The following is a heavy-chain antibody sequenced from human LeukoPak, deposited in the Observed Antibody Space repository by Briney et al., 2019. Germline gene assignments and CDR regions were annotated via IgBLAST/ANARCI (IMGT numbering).Heavy chain of an antibody. J-gene: IGHJ3*02. V-gene: IGHV4-39*02. CDR1: GDSISSSNYY. Sequence: SETLSLTCTVSGDSISSSNYYWGWIRQPPGKGLEWIGSISYSGSTYYNPSLKSRLTISVDTSKNQFSLNLRSVTAADTAVYYCARAQHLWFGELFGAFDIWGQGTMVTVSS. CDR3: ARAQHLWFGELFGAFDI. D-gene: IGHD3-10*01. CDR2: ISYSGST.